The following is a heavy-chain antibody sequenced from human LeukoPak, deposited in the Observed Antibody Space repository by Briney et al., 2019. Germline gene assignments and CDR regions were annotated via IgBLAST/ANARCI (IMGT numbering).Heavy chain of an antibody. D-gene: IGHD1-1*01. J-gene: IGHJ6*03. CDR2: IFYSGST. Sequence: SETLSLTCRVSSGSISNSNFYWGWIRQPPGKGLEWIGSIFYSGSTDYNPSLKSRVTISVDTSKKQFSLKLSSVTAADTAVYYCARHPTNLHDRVYYYYYYMDVWGKGTTVTISS. CDR1: SGSISNSNFY. CDR3: ARHPTNLHDRVYYYYYYMDV. V-gene: IGHV4-39*01.